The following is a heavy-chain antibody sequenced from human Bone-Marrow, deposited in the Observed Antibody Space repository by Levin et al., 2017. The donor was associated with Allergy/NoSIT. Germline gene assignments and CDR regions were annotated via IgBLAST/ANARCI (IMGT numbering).Heavy chain of an antibody. V-gene: IGHV3-21*01. CDR2: ISSSGSDM. Sequence: GGSLRLSCAASGFAFRNNGMHWVRQAPGKGLEWVSSISSSGSDMYYVDSVKGRFTISRDNAKNSLTLQMNSLRAEDTAVYYCARGIIGDVRVAHKEAFDIWGQGTMVSVSS. CDR3: ARGIIGDVRVAHKEAFDI. CDR1: GFAFRNNG. D-gene: IGHD2-8*02. J-gene: IGHJ3*02.